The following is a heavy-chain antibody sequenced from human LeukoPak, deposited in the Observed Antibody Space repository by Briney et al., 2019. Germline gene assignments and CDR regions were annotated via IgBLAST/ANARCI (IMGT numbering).Heavy chain of an antibody. V-gene: IGHV1-46*01. CDR2: INPSGGST. J-gene: IGHJ4*02. Sequence: GASVKVSCKASGGTFSSYAISWVRQAPGQGLEWMGIINPSGGSTSYAQKFQGRVTMTRDTSTSTVYMELSSLRSEDTAVYYCARAADTAMAYFDYWGQGTLVTVSS. CDR1: GGTFSSYA. CDR3: ARAADTAMAYFDY. D-gene: IGHD5-18*01.